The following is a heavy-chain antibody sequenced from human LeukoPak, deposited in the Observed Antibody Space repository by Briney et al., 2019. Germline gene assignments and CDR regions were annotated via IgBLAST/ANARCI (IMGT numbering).Heavy chain of an antibody. J-gene: IGHJ4*02. D-gene: IGHD6-6*01. CDR2: IYYSGST. V-gene: IGHV4-59*01. Sequence: SGTLSLTCTASGGSISSYYWSWIRQPPGKGLEWIGYIYYSGSTNYNPSLKSRVTISVDTSKNQFSLKLSSVTAADTAVYYCARVDPDSSSTLEVFDYWGQGTLVTVSS. CDR3: ARVDPDSSSTLEVFDY. CDR1: GGSISSYY.